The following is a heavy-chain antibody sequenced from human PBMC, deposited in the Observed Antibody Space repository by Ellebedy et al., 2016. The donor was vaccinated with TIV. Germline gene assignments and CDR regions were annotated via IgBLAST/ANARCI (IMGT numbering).Heavy chain of an antibody. V-gene: IGHV1-69*04. CDR3: ATGYSYDYWYFDL. Sequence: MPGGSLRLSCATSGFTFSSYAISWVRQAPGQGLEWMGRIIPILGIANYAQNFQGRVTITADKSTSTAYMELSSLRSEDTAVYYCATGYSYDYWYFDLWGRGTLVTVSS. CDR1: GFTFSSYA. CDR2: IIPILGIA. J-gene: IGHJ2*01. D-gene: IGHD5-18*01.